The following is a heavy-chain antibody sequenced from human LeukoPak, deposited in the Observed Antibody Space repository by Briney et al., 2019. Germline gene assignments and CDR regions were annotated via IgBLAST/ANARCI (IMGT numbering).Heavy chain of an antibody. CDR2: IYYSGST. CDR3: ARWDGILGYCSSTSCYMGLTPMDYGMDV. CDR1: GGSISSSSYY. V-gene: IGHV4-39*01. J-gene: IGHJ6*02. D-gene: IGHD2-2*02. Sequence: PSETLSLTCTVSGGSISSSSYYWGWIRQPPGKGLEWIGRIYYSGSTYDNPSLRSRVTISVDTSKSQFSLKLSSVTAADTAVYYCARWDGILGYCSSTSCYMGLTPMDYGMDVWGQGTTVTVSS.